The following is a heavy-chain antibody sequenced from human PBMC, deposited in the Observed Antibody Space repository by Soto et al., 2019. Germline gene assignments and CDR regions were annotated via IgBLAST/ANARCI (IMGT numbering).Heavy chain of an antibody. CDR3: ARTTAVPNTLRSRYFFGY. D-gene: IGHD4-17*01. Sequence: SETLSLTCSVSGGSVSDKTYYWSWIRQPPGKRLEWIGYVYYSGTTNYNPSLKSRVTISVDLSKNRFSLRLSSVTTADTALYYCARTTAVPNTLRSRYFFGYWGQGTLVTVSS. CDR2: VYYSGTT. CDR1: GGSVSDKTYY. J-gene: IGHJ4*02. V-gene: IGHV4-61*01.